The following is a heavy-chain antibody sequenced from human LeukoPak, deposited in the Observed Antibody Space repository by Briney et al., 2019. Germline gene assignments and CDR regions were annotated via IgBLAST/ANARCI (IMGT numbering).Heavy chain of an antibody. D-gene: IGHD2-15*01. CDR1: GFTFSDYY. CDR2: IRSSDSDI. V-gene: IGHV3-11*01. J-gene: IGHJ4*02. Sequence: GGSLRLSCEASGFTFSDYYMSWIRQAPGKGLEWISYIRSSDSDIFYADSVKGRFTISRDDAKNSVYLRMNSLRAEDTAVYFCARRRVGGSHCFDYWGQGTLVTVSS. CDR3: ARRRVGGSHCFDY.